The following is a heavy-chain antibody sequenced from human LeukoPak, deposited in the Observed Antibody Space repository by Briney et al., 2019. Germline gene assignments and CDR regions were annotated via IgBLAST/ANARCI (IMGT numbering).Heavy chain of an antibody. CDR2: LYYSGSN. V-gene: IGHV4-59*01. CDR3: ARFRGSAKGDY. D-gene: IGHD3-10*01. J-gene: IGHJ4*02. Sequence: PSETLSLTCTVSGDPISSYYWSWIRQPPGKGLEWIGYLYYSGSNNYNPSLKSRVTISVDMSKNQFSLKLSSVTAADTAVYYCARFRGSAKGDYWGQGTLVTVSS. CDR1: GDPISSYY.